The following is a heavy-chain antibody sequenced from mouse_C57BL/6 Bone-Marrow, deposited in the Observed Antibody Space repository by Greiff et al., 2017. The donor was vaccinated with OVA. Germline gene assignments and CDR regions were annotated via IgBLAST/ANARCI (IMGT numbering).Heavy chain of an antibody. CDR2: INYDGSST. CDR1: GFTFSDYY. J-gene: IGHJ1*03. CDR3: ARAPITTVVAPYWYFDV. Sequence: DVKLVESEGGLVQPGSSMKLSCTASGFTFSDYYMAWVRQVPEKGLEWVANINYDGSSTYYLDSLKSRFIISRDNAKNILYLQMSSLKSEDTATYYCARAPITTVVAPYWYFDVWGTGTTVTVSS. D-gene: IGHD1-1*01. V-gene: IGHV5-16*01.